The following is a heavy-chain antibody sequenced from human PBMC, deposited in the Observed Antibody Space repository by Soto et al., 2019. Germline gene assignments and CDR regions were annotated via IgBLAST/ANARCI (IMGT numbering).Heavy chain of an antibody. Sequence: ASVKVSCKASGYTFISYYMNWVRQAPGQGLEWMGIINPSGGSTNYARKFQGRITMTRDTSTSTVYMELSSLRPEDTAVYYCARPHRGTICDNSGYNRPLYFYYYVDVWGHGTTVTVSS. J-gene: IGHJ6*02. CDR2: INPSGGST. D-gene: IGHD3-22*01. V-gene: IGHV1-46*01. CDR1: GYTFISYY. CDR3: ARPHRGTICDNSGYNRPLYFYYYVDV.